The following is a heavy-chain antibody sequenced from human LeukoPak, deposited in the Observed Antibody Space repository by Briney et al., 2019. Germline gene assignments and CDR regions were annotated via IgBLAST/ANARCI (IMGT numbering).Heavy chain of an antibody. Sequence: GASVKVSCTTSGYTFTSYGITWVRQAPGQGLEWMGWISTYNGNTNYAQKFQGSVTMTTDTSTSTAYMELRSLRSDDTAVYYCAREAITIFGVVRTQTTYGPHRFDPWGQGTLVTVSS. CDR2: ISTYNGNT. J-gene: IGHJ5*02. CDR1: GYTFTSYG. CDR3: AREAITIFGVVRTQTTYGPHRFDP. D-gene: IGHD3-3*01. V-gene: IGHV1-18*01.